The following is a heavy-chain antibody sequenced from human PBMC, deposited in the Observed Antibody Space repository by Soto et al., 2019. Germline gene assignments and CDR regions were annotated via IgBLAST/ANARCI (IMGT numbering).Heavy chain of an antibody. CDR3: ARASGRGSGSYYKGFDY. CDR1: GGSISSYY. Sequence: SETLSLTCNVSGGSISSYYWNWIRQPPGKGLEWIGYMYYSGSTNYNPSLKSRVTISVDTSKNQFSLKLSSVTAAATAVYYCARASGRGSGSYYKGFDYWGQGTLVTVSS. V-gene: IGHV4-59*01. CDR2: MYYSGST. D-gene: IGHD3-10*01. J-gene: IGHJ4*02.